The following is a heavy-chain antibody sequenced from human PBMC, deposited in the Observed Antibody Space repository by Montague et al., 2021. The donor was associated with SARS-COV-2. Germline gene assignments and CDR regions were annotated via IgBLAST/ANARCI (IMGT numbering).Heavy chain of an antibody. Sequence: SETLSLTCTFSGGSSSNYSWCWIRQPARQGQEWNGHIYISGSTNSNPSLTRRITLSVDTSKNQFSLKLSSVTAADTAVDYCARHRCSSTSCYDYGMDVWGQGTTVTVSS. V-gene: IGHV4-4*07. D-gene: IGHD2-2*01. CDR3: ARHRCSSTSCYDYGMDV. CDR2: IYISGST. CDR1: GGSSSNYS. J-gene: IGHJ6*02.